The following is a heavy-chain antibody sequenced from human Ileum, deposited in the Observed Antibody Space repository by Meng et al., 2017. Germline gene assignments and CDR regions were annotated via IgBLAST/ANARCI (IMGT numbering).Heavy chain of an antibody. CDR2: ISRDAGTT. CDR1: GFTFTTYA. Sequence: EVQLLESGGNLEQPGGSLRLSCAASGFTFTTYAMSWVRQVPGKGLEWLSTISRDAGTTYYADSVKGRFTISRDNSDNTLYLQMSSLTAADTAPYYCARLLLLGIIDYWGQGTLVTVSS. V-gene: IGHV3-23*01. J-gene: IGHJ4*02. CDR3: ARLLLLGIIDY. D-gene: IGHD2/OR15-2a*01.